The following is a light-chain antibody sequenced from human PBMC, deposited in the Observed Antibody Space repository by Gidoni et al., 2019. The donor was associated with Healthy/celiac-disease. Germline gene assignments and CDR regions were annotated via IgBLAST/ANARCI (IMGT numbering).Light chain of an antibody. V-gene: IGKV1-33*01. CDR2: DAS. CDR3: QQYGNLPFT. CDR1: QDISNY. Sequence: DIQMTQSPSSLSASVGDRVTITCQASQDISNYLNWYQQKPGKAPKLLIYDASNLETGVPSRFSGSGSGTDFTFTISSLQPEDIATYYCQQYGNLPFTFGPXTKVDIK. J-gene: IGKJ3*01.